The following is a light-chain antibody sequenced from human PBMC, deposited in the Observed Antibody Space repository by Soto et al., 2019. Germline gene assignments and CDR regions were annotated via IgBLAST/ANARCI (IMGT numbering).Light chain of an antibody. J-gene: IGKJ4*01. CDR3: QKYNSVPLT. Sequence: IRMTQSPSSFSASTGDRVTITCRASQGISSYLAWYQQKPGKVPKLLIYVASTLQSGVPSRFSGSGSGTDFTLTISSLQPEDVATYYCQKYNSVPLTFGGGTKV. V-gene: IGKV1-27*01. CDR2: VAS. CDR1: QGISSY.